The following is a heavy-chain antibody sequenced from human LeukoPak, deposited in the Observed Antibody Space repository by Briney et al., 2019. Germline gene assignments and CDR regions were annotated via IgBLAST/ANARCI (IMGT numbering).Heavy chain of an antibody. D-gene: IGHD2-2*01. CDR3: AKDRMKWRVAAASIEY. J-gene: IGHJ4*02. V-gene: IGHV3-23*01. CDR1: GFTFSSYS. CDR2: LSGSGGNT. Sequence: PGGSLRLSCGASGFTFSSYSMNWVRQAPGKGLEGVSALSGSGGNTYYADSVKGRFTISRDNSKSTLYLQMNSLRGDDTAVYYCAKDRMKWRVAAASIEYWGRGTLVTVS.